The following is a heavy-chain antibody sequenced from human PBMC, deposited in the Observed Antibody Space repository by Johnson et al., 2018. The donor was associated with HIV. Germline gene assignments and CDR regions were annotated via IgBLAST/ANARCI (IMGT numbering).Heavy chain of an antibody. CDR2: IWYDGSNK. D-gene: IGHD2-21*02. CDR1: GFTFSRYG. V-gene: IGHV3-33*01. J-gene: IGHJ3*02. CDR3: ARSLCGGDCFSVAFDI. Sequence: QVQLVESGGGVVQPGRSLRLSCAASGFTFSRYGMHWVRQAPGKGLEWVAVIWYDGSNKYYADSVKGRFTISRDNSKNTLYLQMNSLRAEDTDVYYCARSLCGGDCFSVAFDIWGHGTMVTVSS.